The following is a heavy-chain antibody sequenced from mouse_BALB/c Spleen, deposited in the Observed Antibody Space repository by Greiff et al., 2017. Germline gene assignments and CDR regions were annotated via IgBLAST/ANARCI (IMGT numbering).Heavy chain of an antibody. V-gene: IGHV1S56*01. D-gene: IGHD1-1*01. CDR3: YRGNPCDY. CDR1: GYTFTSYY. CDR2: IYPGNVNT. Sequence: QVQLQQSGPELVKPGASVRISCKASGYTFTSYYIHWVKQRPGQGLEWIGWIYPGNVNTNYNEKFKGKATLTADKSSSTAYMQLSSLTSEDSEVYFSYRGNPCDYWGQGTPLTVSA. J-gene: IGHJ2*01.